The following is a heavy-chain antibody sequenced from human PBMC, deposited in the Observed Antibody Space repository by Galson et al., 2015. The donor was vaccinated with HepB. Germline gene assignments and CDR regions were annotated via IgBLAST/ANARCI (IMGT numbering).Heavy chain of an antibody. CDR1: GFTVSSNY. CDR2: IYSGGST. V-gene: IGHV3-66*01. CDR3: ARDNPYSCNNWGFDY. D-gene: IGHD7-27*01. Sequence: SLRLSCAASGFTVSSNYMSWVRQAPGKGLEWVSVIYSGGSTYYADSVKGGFTISRDNSKNTLYLQMNSLRAEDTAVYYCARDNPYSCNNWGFDYWGQGTLVTVSS. J-gene: IGHJ4*02.